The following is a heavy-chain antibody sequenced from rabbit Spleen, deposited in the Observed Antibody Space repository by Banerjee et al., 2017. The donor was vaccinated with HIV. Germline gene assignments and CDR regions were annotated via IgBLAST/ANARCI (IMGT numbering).Heavy chain of an antibody. CDR3: ARGNIGADYACDL. CDR2: IDGGNSGST. CDR1: GFTLSSYW. J-gene: IGHJ4*01. D-gene: IGHD6-1*01. Sequence: QSLEESGGDLVKPGASPTLTCTASGFTLSSYWICWVRQAPGKGLEWIACIDGGNSGSTYYASWAKGRFTISKTSATTVTLQMTTLTAADTATYFCARGNIGADYACDLWGQGTLVTVS. V-gene: IGHV1S40*01.